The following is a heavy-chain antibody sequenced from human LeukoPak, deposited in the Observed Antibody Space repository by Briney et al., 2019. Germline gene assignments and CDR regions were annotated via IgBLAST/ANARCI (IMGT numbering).Heavy chain of an antibody. V-gene: IGHV4-34*01. CDR2: INHSGST. D-gene: IGHD2-2*01. CDR1: GGYFSGYY. CDR3: ARGRGSTSRIFDY. J-gene: IGHJ4*02. Sequence: PSETLSLTCAVYGGYFSGYYWSWIRQPPGKGLEWIGEINHSGSTNYNPSLKSRVTISVDTSKNQFSLKLSSVTAADTAVYYCARGRGSTSRIFDYWGQGTLVTVSS.